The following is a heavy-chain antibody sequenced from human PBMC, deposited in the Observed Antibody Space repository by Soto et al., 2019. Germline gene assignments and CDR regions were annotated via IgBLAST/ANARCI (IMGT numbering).Heavy chain of an antibody. Sequence: QVQLVESGGGVVQPGTSLRLSCAASGFTFSNYGMHWVRQAPGKGLDCVASISSDGSSKYYADSVKGRFTISRDNSKTTLNLEMNSLRVEDTAVYYCAKVVEQQLVRCGLDCWGQGTLVTVSS. CDR2: ISSDGSSK. D-gene: IGHD6-13*01. CDR1: GFTFSNYG. V-gene: IGHV3-30*18. J-gene: IGHJ4*02. CDR3: AKVVEQQLVRCGLDC.